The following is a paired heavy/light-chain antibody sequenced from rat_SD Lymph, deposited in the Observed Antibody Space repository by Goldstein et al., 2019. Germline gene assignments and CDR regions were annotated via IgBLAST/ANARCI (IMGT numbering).Heavy chain of an antibody. Sequence: EVKLLESGGGLVQPGGSMRLSCAASGFTFTDFYMNWIRQPAGKAPEWLGFIRNKANGYTTEYNPSVKGRFTISRDNTQNMLYLQMNTLRAEDTATYYCARKGGARYWYFDFWGPGTMVTVSS. CDR2: IRNKANGYTT. CDR1: GFTFTDFY. CDR3: ARKGGARYWYFDF. V-gene: IGHV7-7*01. J-gene: IGHJ1*01. D-gene: IGHD5-1*01.
Light chain of an antibody. CDR1: SSVSY. J-gene: IGKJ5*01. CDR3: QQGSSYPLT. V-gene: IGKV4S5*01. CDR2: ETS. Sequence: EIVLTQSPTTMAASPGEKVTLTCRASSSVSYMHWYQQRSGASPKLWIYETSKLASGVPNRFSGSGSGTSYSLTINSMETEDAATYYCQQGSSYPLTFGSGTKLEIK.